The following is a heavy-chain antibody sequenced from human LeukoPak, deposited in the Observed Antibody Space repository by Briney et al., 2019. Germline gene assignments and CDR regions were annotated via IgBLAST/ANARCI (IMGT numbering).Heavy chain of an antibody. CDR3: ARDLELERNRWNYFES. D-gene: IGHD1-1*01. J-gene: IGHJ4*02. V-gene: IGHV4-59*01. CDR2: MHYSGDS. Sequence: SETLSLTCTVSGNSISSFLWSWIRQLPGKGLEWIGSMHYSGDSKYNPSLRSRVSLSIDTSKQQFSLRLSSVTAADTAVYYCARDLELERNRWNYFESWGQGALVTVSS. CDR1: GNSISSFL.